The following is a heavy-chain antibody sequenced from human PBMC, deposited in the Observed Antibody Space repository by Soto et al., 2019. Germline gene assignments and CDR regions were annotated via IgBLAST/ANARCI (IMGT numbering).Heavy chain of an antibody. CDR2: ISGSGDST. V-gene: IGHV3-23*01. CDR3: ARDRSQAGMDV. CDR1: GFTFSTYA. Sequence: GGSLRLSCAASGFTFSTYAMNWVRQAPGKGLEWVSGISGSGDSTYYADSVKGRFTVSRDNSKNTLSLQMNSLRAEDTAVYYCARDRSQAGMDVWGQGTTVTVS. D-gene: IGHD1-26*01. J-gene: IGHJ6*02.